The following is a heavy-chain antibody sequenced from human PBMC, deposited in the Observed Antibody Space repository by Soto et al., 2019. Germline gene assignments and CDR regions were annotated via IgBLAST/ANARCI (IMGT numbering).Heavy chain of an antibody. CDR1: GFSLTTSGVG. CDR2: IYWDDDK. J-gene: IGHJ4*02. V-gene: IGHV2-5*02. CDR3: AHRVLRTVFGLVTTTAIYFDF. D-gene: IGHD3-3*01. Sequence: QITLNESGPPVVRPTETLTLTCRFSGFSLTTSGVGVCWIRQSPGKAPEWLALIYWDDDKRYSASLKSRLTITKDTSKNQVVLTVSDLDPTDTATYYCAHRVLRTVFGLVTTTAIYFDFWGQGTPVAVSS.